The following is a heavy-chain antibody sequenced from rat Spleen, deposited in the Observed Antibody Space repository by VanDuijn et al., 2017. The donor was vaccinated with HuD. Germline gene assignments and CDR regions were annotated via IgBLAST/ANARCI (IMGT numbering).Heavy chain of an antibody. J-gene: IGHJ1*01. CDR3: ARIAAMGYWYFDF. CDR2: ISYDGSST. Sequence: EVQLVESGGGLVQPGRSLKLSCAASGFTFSNYGMAWVRQAPTKGLEWVATISYDGSSTYYRDSVKGRFTISRDNAKSTLYLQMDSLRSEDTATYYCARIAAMGYWYFDFWGPGTMVTVSS. D-gene: IGHD1-2*01. V-gene: IGHV5-29*01. CDR1: GFTFSNYG.